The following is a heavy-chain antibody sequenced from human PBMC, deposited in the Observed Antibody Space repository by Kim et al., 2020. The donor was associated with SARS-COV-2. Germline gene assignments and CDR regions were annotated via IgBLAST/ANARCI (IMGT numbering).Heavy chain of an antibody. V-gene: IGHV3-23*01. Sequence: GGSLRLSCAASGFTFSSYAMSWVRQAPGKGLEWVSAISGSGGSTYYAVSVKGRFTISRDNSKNTLYLQMNSLRAEDTAVYYCAKDPGVSVTTDYWGQGTLVTVSS. J-gene: IGHJ4*02. CDR2: ISGSGGST. D-gene: IGHD4-17*01. CDR3: AKDPGVSVTTDY. CDR1: GFTFSSYA.